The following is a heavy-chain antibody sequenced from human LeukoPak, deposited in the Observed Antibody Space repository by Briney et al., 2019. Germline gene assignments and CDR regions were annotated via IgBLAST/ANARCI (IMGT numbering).Heavy chain of an antibody. CDR3: ARGMKDGYNFRPVDY. Sequence: PSETLSLTCAVYGGSFGGYYWSWIRQPPGKGLEWIGEINHSGSTYYNPSLKSRVTMSVDTSKNQFSLKLNSVTAADTAVYYCARGMKDGYNFRPVDYWGQGTLVTVSS. J-gene: IGHJ4*02. CDR2: INHSGST. D-gene: IGHD5-24*01. CDR1: GGSFGGYY. V-gene: IGHV4-34*01.